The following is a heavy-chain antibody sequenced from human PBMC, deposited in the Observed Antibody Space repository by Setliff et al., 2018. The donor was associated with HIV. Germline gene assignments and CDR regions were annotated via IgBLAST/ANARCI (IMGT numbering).Heavy chain of an antibody. CDR3: ARILVAAAGTGFDP. V-gene: IGHV4-59*12. D-gene: IGHD6-13*01. Sequence: ASETLSLTCNVSGGSISGYYWSWVRQPPGKGLEWIGYIYYSGSTNYNPSLRSRVTISVDTSKNQFSLKLSSVTAADTAVYSCARILVAAAGTGFDPWGQGILVTVSS. J-gene: IGHJ5*02. CDR1: GGSISGYY. CDR2: IYYSGST.